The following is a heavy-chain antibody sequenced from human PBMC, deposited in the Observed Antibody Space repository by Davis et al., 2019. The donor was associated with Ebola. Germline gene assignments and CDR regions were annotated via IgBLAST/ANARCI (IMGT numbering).Heavy chain of an antibody. CDR1: GGTFSSYA. J-gene: IGHJ6*02. CDR3: ARGRHIVATIERLYYYYYGMDV. D-gene: IGHD5-12*01. CDR2: IIPIFGTA. V-gene: IGHV1-69*13. Sequence: SVKVSCKASGGTFSSYAISWVRQAPGQGLEWMGGIIPIFGTANYAQKFQGRVTITADESTSTAYMELSSLRSEDTAVYYCARGRHIVATIERLYYYYYGMDVWGQGTTVTVSS.